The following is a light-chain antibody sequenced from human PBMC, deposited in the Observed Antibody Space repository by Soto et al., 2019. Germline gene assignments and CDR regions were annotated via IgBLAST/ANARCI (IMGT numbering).Light chain of an antibody. J-gene: IGKJ4*01. CDR1: QGIKTY. Sequence: DIQVTQYPSSLSASVGDRVTITCRASQGIKTYLAWYQQKPGEIPKLLIYSASTLESGIPARFSGSGSGTDFTITINNLQPEDVATYYCQRYYNAPFTFGGGNKVEIK. CDR3: QRYYNAPFT. V-gene: IGKV1-27*01. CDR2: SAS.